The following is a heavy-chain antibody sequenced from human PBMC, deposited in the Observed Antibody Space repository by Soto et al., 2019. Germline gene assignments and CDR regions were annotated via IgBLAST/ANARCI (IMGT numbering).Heavy chain of an antibody. D-gene: IGHD3-10*01. CDR3: ARDSVRFKGSGSLWRYYYYMDV. CDR2: IWYDGSNK. V-gene: IGHV3-33*01. J-gene: IGHJ6*03. CDR1: GFTFSSYG. Sequence: GGSLRLSCAASGFTFSSYGMHWVRQAPGKGLEWVAVIWYDGSNKYYADSVKGRFTISRDNSKNTLYLQMNSLRAEDTAVYYCARDSVRFKGSGSLWRYYYYMDVWDKGTTVTVSS.